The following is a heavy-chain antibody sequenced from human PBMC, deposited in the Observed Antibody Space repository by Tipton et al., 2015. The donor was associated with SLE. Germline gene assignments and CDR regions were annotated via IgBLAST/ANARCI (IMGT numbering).Heavy chain of an antibody. J-gene: IGHJ4*02. V-gene: IGHV1-2*02. Sequence: QSGAEVKKPGASVKVSCKASGYTFTAYYIHWVRQAPGQGLEWMGWINPNSGGTDYAQKFQGRVTMTRDTSINTAYMELNSLRSDDTAVFYCVRVMPGTTLILNYWGQGTLVTVSS. D-gene: IGHD1-7*01. CDR1: GYTFTAYY. CDR2: INPNSGGT. CDR3: VRVMPGTTLILNY.